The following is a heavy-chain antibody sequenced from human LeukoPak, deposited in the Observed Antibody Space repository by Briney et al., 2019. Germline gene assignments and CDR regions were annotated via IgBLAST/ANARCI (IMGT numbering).Heavy chain of an antibody. J-gene: IGHJ4*02. CDR2: IIPIFGTA. V-gene: IGHV1-69*06. D-gene: IGHD6-13*01. CDR3: ARVGVAAAGTSDY. Sequence: ASVKVPCKASGGTFSSYAISWVRQAPGQGLEWMGGIIPIFGTANYAQKFQGRVTITADKSTSTAYMELSSLRSEDTAVYYCARVGVAAAGTSDYWGQGTLVTVSS. CDR1: GGTFSSYA.